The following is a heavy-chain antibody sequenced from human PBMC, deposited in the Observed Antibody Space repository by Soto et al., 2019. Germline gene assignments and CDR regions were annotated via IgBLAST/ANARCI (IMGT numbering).Heavy chain of an antibody. V-gene: IGHV3-66*01. D-gene: IGHD6-19*01. Sequence: EVQLVESGGALVQPGGSLRLSCAVSGFSVNYNYMTWVRQAPGKGLAWVSVIYTDDTTYYADSVQGRFTISRDNYRNTLYFQMNSLRAEDTAIYYCARAKPPSYSSGWYGFDFWGQGALVTVSS. J-gene: IGHJ4*02. CDR3: ARAKPPSYSSGWYGFDF. CDR1: GFSVNYNY. CDR2: IYTDDTT.